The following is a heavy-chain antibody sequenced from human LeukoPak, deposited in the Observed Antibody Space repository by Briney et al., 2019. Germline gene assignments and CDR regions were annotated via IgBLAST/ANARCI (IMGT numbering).Heavy chain of an antibody. CDR1: GFTFSSYA. V-gene: IGHV3-23*01. D-gene: IGHD2-21*02. CDR2: ISGSGGST. J-gene: IGHJ4*02. CDR3: AKSYCGGDCHSDY. Sequence: ETGGSLRLSCAASGFTFSSYAMSWVRQAPGKGLEWVSAISGSGGSTYYADSVKGRFTISRDNSKNTLYLQMNSLRAEDTAVYYCAKSYCGGDCHSDYWGQGTLVTVSS.